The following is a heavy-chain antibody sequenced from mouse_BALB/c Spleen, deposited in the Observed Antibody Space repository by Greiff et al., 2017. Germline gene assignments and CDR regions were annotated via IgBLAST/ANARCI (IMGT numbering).Heavy chain of an antibody. Sequence: EVQLVESGGGLVKPGGSLKLSCAASGFTFSSYAMSWVRQSPEKRLEWVAEISSGGSYTYYPDTVTGRFTISRDNAKNTLYLEMSSLRSEDTAMYYCARRQLGPLDYWGQGTSVTVSS. D-gene: IGHD3-2*01. CDR1: GFTFSSYA. V-gene: IGHV5-9-4*01. CDR3: ARRQLGPLDY. J-gene: IGHJ4*01. CDR2: ISSGGSYT.